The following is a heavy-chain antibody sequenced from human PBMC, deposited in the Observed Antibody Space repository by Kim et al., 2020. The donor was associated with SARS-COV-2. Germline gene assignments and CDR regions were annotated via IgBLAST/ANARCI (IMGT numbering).Heavy chain of an antibody. Sequence: GGSLRLSCAASGFTFSSYGMHWVRQAPGKGLEWVAVIWYDGSNKYYADSVKGRFTISRDNSKNTLYLQMNSLRAEDTAVYYCAKERQVDGSGSLAYYYYGMDVWGQGTTVTVSS. D-gene: IGHD3-10*01. V-gene: IGHV3-33*06. J-gene: IGHJ6*02. CDR2: IWYDGSNK. CDR1: GFTFSSYG. CDR3: AKERQVDGSGSLAYYYYGMDV.